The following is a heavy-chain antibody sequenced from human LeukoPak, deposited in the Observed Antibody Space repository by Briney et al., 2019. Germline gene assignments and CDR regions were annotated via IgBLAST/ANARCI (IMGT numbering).Heavy chain of an antibody. CDR1: GFTFTPYW. CDR3: VRGGVGITGLDY. J-gene: IGHJ4*02. CDR2: INSDASTT. D-gene: IGHD3-22*01. V-gene: IGHV3-74*01. Sequence: GGSLRLSCAASGFTFTPYWMYWVRQPPGKGLMWVSCINSDASTTTYADFVKGRFTISRDNAKSTLYLQMNSLRAEDTAVYYCVRGGVGITGLDYWGQGTLVTVSS.